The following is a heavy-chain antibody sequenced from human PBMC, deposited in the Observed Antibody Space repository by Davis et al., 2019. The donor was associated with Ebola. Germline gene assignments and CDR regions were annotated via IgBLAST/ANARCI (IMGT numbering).Heavy chain of an antibody. Sequence: GGSLRLSCAASGFTFRDYYMSWIRQAPGKGLEWVSYISSSGSTIYYADSVKGRFTISRDNSKKTLYLQMNSLRAEDTAVYYCAKSGLSFGVVKYHYGMDVWGKGTTVTVSS. D-gene: IGHD3-3*01. J-gene: IGHJ6*04. CDR1: GFTFRDYY. CDR3: AKSGLSFGVVKYHYGMDV. V-gene: IGHV3-11*01. CDR2: ISSSGSTI.